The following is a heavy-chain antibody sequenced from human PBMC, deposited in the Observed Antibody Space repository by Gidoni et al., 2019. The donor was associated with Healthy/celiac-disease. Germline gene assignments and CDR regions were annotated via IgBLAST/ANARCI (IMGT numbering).Heavy chain of an antibody. CDR2: INYSGST. CDR3: AREASGSYLSDY. D-gene: IGHD1-26*01. Sequence: QLQLQESGPGLVKPSETLSLTCTVSGGSISSSSYYWGWIRQPPGKGLEWIGSINYSGSTYYNPSLKSRVTISVDTSKNQFSLKLSAVTAADTAVYYCAREASGSYLSDYWGQGTLVTVSS. V-gene: IGHV4-39*02. J-gene: IGHJ4*02. CDR1: GGSISSSSYY.